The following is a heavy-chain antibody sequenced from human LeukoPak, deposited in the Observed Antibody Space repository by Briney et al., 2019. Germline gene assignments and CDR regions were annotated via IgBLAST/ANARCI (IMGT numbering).Heavy chain of an antibody. CDR1: GYTFTSYD. Sequence: ASVKVSCKASGYTFTSYDINWVRQATGQGLGWMVWMNPNSDNTGYAQKFQVRVTMTRNTSISTAYMELSSLRSEDPAVYYYATDSMNWFDPWGQGTLVTVSS. J-gene: IGHJ5*02. V-gene: IGHV1-8*01. D-gene: IGHD3-3*02. CDR3: ATDSMNWFDP. CDR2: MNPNSDNT.